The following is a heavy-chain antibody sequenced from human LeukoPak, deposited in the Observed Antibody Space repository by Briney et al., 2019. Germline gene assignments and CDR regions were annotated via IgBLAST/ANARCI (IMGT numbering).Heavy chain of an antibody. Sequence: ASVKVSCKASGYTFTSYGISWVRQAPGQGLEWMGWISAYNGNTNYAQKFQGRGTITTDESTSTAYMELSSLRSEDTAVYYCARARHSYGFHGLRAYYYYYMDVWGKGTTVTVSS. D-gene: IGHD5-18*01. CDR3: ARARHSYGFHGLRAYYYYYMDV. CDR2: ISAYNGNT. CDR1: GYTFTSYG. J-gene: IGHJ6*03. V-gene: IGHV1-18*01.